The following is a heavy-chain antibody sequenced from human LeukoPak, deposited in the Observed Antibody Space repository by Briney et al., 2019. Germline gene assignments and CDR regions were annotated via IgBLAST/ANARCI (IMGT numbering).Heavy chain of an antibody. D-gene: IGHD3-10*01. Sequence: GGSLRLSCAASWVTVSSNYMGCVRQAPGKGLEWVSIIYSGGSTYYADSVKGRFTISRDNSKNTLYLQMNSLRAEDTAVYYCASGSGSYRTPYYYMDVWGKGTTVTVSS. J-gene: IGHJ6*03. CDR2: IYSGGST. CDR3: ASGSGSYRTPYYYMDV. CDR1: WVTVSSNY. V-gene: IGHV3-53*01.